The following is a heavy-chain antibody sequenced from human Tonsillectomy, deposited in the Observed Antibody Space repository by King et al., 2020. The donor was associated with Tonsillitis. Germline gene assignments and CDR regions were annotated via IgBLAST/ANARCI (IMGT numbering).Heavy chain of an antibody. Sequence: VQLVESGGGLVQPGGSLRLSCAASGFTFSSYAMSWVRQAPGKGLEWVSAISISGAGTYYPDPVKGRFTISRDNSKSTVYLQMNSLRAEDTALYYCAKLQAFYYMDVWGKGTTVTVSS. CDR2: ISISGAGT. CDR1: GFTFSSYA. J-gene: IGHJ6*03. CDR3: AKLQAFYYMDV. V-gene: IGHV3-23*04.